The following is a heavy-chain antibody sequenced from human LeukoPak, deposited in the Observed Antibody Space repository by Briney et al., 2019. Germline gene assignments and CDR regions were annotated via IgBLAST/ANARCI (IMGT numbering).Heavy chain of an antibody. CDR2: ISGSGNTT. CDR1: GFTFSSYA. J-gene: IGHJ3*02. D-gene: IGHD2-2*01. Sequence: GGSLRLSCAASGFTFSSYAMSWVRQAPGKGLEWVSAISGSGNTTYYADSVKGRFTISRDNSKNTLYLQINSLRAEDTAVYYCAKEREQLLTWHDAFDIWGQGTMVTVSS. CDR3: AKEREQLLTWHDAFDI. V-gene: IGHV3-23*01.